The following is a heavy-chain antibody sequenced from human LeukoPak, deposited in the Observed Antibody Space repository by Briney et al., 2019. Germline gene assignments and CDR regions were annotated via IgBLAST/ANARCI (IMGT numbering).Heavy chain of an antibody. CDR3: TREQVRVVTAIFAYYYYYMDV. D-gene: IGHD2-21*02. J-gene: IGHJ6*03. CDR1: GFTFGDYA. Sequence: PGGSLRLSCTASGFTFGDYAMSWVRQAPGKGLEWVGFIRSKAYGGTTEYAASVKGRFTISRDDSKSIAYLQMNSLKTEDTAVYYCTREQVRVVTAIFAYYYYYMDVWGKGTTVTISS. V-gene: IGHV3-49*04. CDR2: IRSKAYGGTT.